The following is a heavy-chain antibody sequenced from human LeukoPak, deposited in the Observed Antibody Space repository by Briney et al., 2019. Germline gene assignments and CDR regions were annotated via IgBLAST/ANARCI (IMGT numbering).Heavy chain of an antibody. J-gene: IGHJ4*02. V-gene: IGHV3-13*01. CDR3: ASSPAYSSSWEAIDN. Sequence: PGGSLRLSCAASGFTFSNYDMHWVRHAAGKGLEWVSGIGTAGDTYYPGSVKGRFTISRENAKNSLYLQMNSLSAGDTAVYFCASSPAYSSSWEAIDNWGQGTLVTVSS. CDR1: GFTFSNYD. D-gene: IGHD6-13*01. CDR2: IGTAGDT.